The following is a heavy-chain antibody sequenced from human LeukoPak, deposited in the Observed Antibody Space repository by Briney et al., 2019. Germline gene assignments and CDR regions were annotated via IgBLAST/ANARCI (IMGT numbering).Heavy chain of an antibody. CDR3: ARDGLGSYDY. V-gene: IGHV3-21*01. CDR1: GFDFSDYT. Sequence: GGSLRLSCAASGFDFSDYTINWVRQAPGKGLEWVSSISSNSRYIYYAGSVKGRLTVSRDNAKNSVYLQMNNLRVEDTAVYYCARDGLGSYDYWGHGTLVTVSS. D-gene: IGHD3-10*01. J-gene: IGHJ4*01. CDR2: ISSNSRYI.